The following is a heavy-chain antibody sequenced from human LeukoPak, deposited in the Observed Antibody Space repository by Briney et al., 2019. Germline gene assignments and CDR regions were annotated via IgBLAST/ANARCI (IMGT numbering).Heavy chain of an antibody. Sequence: GGSLRLSCAASGFTFSSYAMNWVRQAPGKGLEWVSGISVSGDNAYYADFVKGRFTISRDNSKNTLYLQMNSLRAEDTAIYYCAKDLFSGSYEAYFDYWGQGTLVTVSS. CDR1: GFTFSSYA. J-gene: IGHJ4*02. CDR2: ISVSGDNA. V-gene: IGHV3-23*01. CDR3: AKDLFSGSYEAYFDY. D-gene: IGHD1-26*01.